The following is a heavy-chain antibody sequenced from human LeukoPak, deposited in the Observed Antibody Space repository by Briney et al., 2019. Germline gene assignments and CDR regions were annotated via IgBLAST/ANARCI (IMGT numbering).Heavy chain of an antibody. CDR3: ARGSALSDYSSPGVDY. J-gene: IGHJ4*02. D-gene: IGHD4-11*01. V-gene: IGHV1-8*01. CDR1: GCTFTSYD. CDR2: MNPNSGNT. Sequence: ASVKVSCKAPGCTFTSYDINWVRQATGQGLEWMGWMNPNSGNTGYAQKFQGRVTMTRNTSISTAYMELSSLTSEDTAVYYCARGSALSDYSSPGVDYWGQGTLVTVSS.